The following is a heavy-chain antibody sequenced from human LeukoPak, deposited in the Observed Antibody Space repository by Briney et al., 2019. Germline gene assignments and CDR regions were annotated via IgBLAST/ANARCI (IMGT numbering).Heavy chain of an antibody. Sequence: SETLSPTCTVSGGSISSYYWGWIRQPAGKGLGWIGRIYTSGSTNSNPTLKRRATMSVDTSKNHFSLKLSSVTAADTAVYYCARDNSVRDEAWWFNPWGQGTLVTVSS. CDR2: IYTSGST. D-gene: IGHD5-24*01. J-gene: IGHJ5*02. V-gene: IGHV4-4*07. CDR1: GGSISSYY. CDR3: ARDNSVRDEAWWFNP.